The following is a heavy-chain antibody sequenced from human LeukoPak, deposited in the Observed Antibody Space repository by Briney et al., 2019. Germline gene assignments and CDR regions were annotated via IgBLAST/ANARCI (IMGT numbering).Heavy chain of an antibody. J-gene: IGHJ6*03. CDR1: GGAFTRAA. V-gene: IGHV1-69*13. D-gene: IGHD3-10*01. CDR3: ATPRMNYYGSGSHYSYYYLDV. CDR2: VIPHSGTA. Sequence: SVKVSCKASGGAFTRAAVSWVRQAPGQGLEWMGGVIPHSGTADYAQKFRGRVTLTAEASTSTAYMELNSLTSEDTAVYYCATPRMNYYGSGSHYSYYYLDVWGSGTAVTVSS.